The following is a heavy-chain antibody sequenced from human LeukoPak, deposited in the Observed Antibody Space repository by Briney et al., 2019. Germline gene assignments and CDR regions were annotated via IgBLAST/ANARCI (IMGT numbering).Heavy chain of an antibody. D-gene: IGHD4-17*01. Sequence: GEPLKISCKASGYIFTNYCIAWVRQMPGTGLEWMGVIYPDDSDTRYSPSFQGQVTISADKSVTTAYLQWSSLRASDTAIYYCARHLYSDGRSGFDYWGQGTLVTVSS. CDR3: ARHLYSDGRSGFDY. V-gene: IGHV5-51*01. CDR2: IYPDDSDT. CDR1: GYIFTNYC. J-gene: IGHJ4*02.